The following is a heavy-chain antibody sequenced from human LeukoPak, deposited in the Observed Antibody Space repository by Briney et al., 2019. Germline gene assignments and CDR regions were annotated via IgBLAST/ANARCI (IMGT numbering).Heavy chain of an antibody. J-gene: IGHJ4*02. D-gene: IGHD2-8*01. Sequence: GGSLRLSCAASGFTISTYYMTWVRQAPGKGLEWVAGIKQDGGENYYVDSVKGRFTISRDNSKNSLYLQMNSLRAEDTAVYFCAREKYFTPPTCIVGAPFGYWARGTLVTVSS. V-gene: IGHV3-7*01. CDR1: GFTISTYY. CDR2: IKQDGGEN. CDR3: AREKYFTPPTCIVGAPFGY.